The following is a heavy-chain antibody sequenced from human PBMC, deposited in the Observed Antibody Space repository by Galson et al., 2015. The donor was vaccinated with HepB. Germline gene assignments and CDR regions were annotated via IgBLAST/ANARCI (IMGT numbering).Heavy chain of an antibody. CDR3: ARHNDMDGSGSYPDDY. V-gene: IGHV5-51*01. CDR2: IHPSDSDS. Sequence: QSGAEVKKPGESLKISCKGSGYSFTSYWIVWVRQMPGKGLEWMGVIHPSDSDSRYSASFQGPVTMSVDKSISTAYLEWSSLKASDTAMYYCARHNDMDGSGSYPDDYWGQGTLVTVSS. D-gene: IGHD3-10*01. J-gene: IGHJ4*02. CDR1: GYSFTSYW.